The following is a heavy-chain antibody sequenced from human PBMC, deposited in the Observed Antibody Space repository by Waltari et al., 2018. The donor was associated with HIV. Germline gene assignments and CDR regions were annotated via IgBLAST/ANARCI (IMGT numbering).Heavy chain of an antibody. CDR1: SSVSFSDYY. V-gene: IGHV4-34*01. Sequence: HVQLKQWGAGLLKPSETLSRTCAVYSSVSFSDYYWNWIRQAPGKGLEWVGEINGKGDINYNPSLKSRVILSVDTSKNQFSLRLNFVTAADTAVYYCAKRAVFGDYGRGWIDPWGQGTLVTVSS. CDR2: INGKGDI. J-gene: IGHJ5*02. CDR3: AKRAVFGDYGRGWIDP. D-gene: IGHD4-17*01.